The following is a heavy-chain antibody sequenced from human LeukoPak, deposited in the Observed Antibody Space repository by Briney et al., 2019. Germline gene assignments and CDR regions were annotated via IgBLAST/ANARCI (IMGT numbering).Heavy chain of an antibody. Sequence: GGSLRLSCAASGFTFSSYSMNWVRQAPGKGLEWVSYISSGGSAVYYADSVKGRFTISRDDAKNSLFLQMSSLRAEDTAVYYCARGAFYGYWGQGTLVTVSS. D-gene: IGHD1-26*01. J-gene: IGHJ4*02. CDR3: ARGAFYGY. CDR2: ISSGGSAV. CDR1: GFTFSSYS. V-gene: IGHV3-48*04.